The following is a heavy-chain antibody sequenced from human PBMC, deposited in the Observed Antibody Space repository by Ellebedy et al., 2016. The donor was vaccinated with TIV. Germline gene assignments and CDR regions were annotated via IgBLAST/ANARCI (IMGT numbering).Heavy chain of an antibody. CDR3: GRVVDGVEGGDY. J-gene: IGHJ4*02. V-gene: IGHV3-48*02. D-gene: IGHD2-15*01. Sequence: GESLKIPCAASGFTLTSYPMIWVRQAPGTGLECVSYISGSGYTLDHAGSVKGRFTISSDSAKNSLYLQMNGLRDEDTAVYYCGRVVDGVEGGDYWGQGTPVTVSS. CDR1: GFTLTSYP. CDR2: ISGSGYTL.